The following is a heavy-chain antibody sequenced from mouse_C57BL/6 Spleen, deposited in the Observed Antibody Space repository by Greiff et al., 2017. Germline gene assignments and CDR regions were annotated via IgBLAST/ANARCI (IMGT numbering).Heavy chain of an antibody. J-gene: IGHJ4*01. D-gene: IGHD3-2*02. CDR1: GFTFSDYG. CDR2: ISSGSSTI. Sequence: EVQRVESGGGLVKPGGSLKLSCAASGFTFSDYGMHWVRQAPEKGLEWVAYISSGSSTIYYADTVKGRFTISRDNAKNTLFLQMTSLRSEDTAMYYCASQLRLRAMDYWGQGTSVTVSS. V-gene: IGHV5-17*01. CDR3: ASQLRLRAMDY.